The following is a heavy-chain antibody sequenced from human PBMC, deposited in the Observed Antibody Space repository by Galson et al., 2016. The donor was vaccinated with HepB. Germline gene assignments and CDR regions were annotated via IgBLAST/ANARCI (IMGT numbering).Heavy chain of an antibody. J-gene: IGHJ4*02. V-gene: IGHV1-46*01. CDR2: INPRGGST. CDR1: GYTFTSYY. Sequence: SCKASGYTFTSYYMHWVRQAPGQGLEWMGTINPRGGSTGYAQKFQGRVTMTRDTSTSTVYMELSSLRSEDTAVYYCARDPGDGYNLPYDYWGQGTLVTVSS. CDR3: ARDPGDGYNLPYDY. D-gene: IGHD5-24*01.